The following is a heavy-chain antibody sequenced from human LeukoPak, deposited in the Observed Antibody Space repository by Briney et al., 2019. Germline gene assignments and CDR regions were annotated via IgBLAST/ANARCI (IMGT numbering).Heavy chain of an antibody. D-gene: IGHD5-24*01. Sequence: PSQTLSLTCTVSGGSVSSGSNYWSWIRPPAGKGLEWIGRIYVSGSTNYSPSLKSRITMSVDTSKNQFSLKLSSVTAADTAVYYCARDNYNAPYYDMDVWGKGTTVTVSS. CDR2: IYVSGST. CDR3: ARDNYNAPYYDMDV. CDR1: GGSVSSGSNY. J-gene: IGHJ6*03. V-gene: IGHV4-61*02.